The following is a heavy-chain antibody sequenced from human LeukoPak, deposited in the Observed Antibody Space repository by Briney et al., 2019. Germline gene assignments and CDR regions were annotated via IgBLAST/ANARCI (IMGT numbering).Heavy chain of an antibody. CDR3: AANSADYNTLGSSYKV. CDR1: GGSISDRRYY. V-gene: IGHV4-39*01. Sequence: PSETLSLTCTVSGGSISDRRYYWGWIRQPPGKGLEWIGTFYFSGSTYYNPPLKSRVTISGDTSKNQFSLRLRSVTAADTAVFYCAANSADYNTLGSSYKVWGQGTLVTVSS. J-gene: IGHJ4*02. CDR2: FYFSGST. D-gene: IGHD3-10*01.